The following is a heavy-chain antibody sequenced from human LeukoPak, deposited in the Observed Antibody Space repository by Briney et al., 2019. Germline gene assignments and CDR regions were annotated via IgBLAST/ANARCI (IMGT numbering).Heavy chain of an antibody. CDR1: GGSISSYY. CDR3: ARADLPPSGLYYYGMDV. CDR2: IYYSGST. J-gene: IGHJ6*02. D-gene: IGHD3-16*01. V-gene: IGHV4-59*01. Sequence: PSETLSLTCTVSGGSISSYYWSWIRQPPGKGLEGIGYIYYSGSTNYNPSLKSRVTISVDTSKNQFSLKLRSVTAADTAVYYCARADLPPSGLYYYGMDVWGQGTTVTVSS.